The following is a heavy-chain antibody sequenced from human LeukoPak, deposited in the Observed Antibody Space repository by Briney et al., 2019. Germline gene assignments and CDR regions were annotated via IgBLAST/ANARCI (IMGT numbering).Heavy chain of an antibody. J-gene: IGHJ4*02. V-gene: IGHV4-34*01. CDR1: GGSFSGYY. CDR2: INHSGST. D-gene: IGHD6-19*01. Sequence: SETLSLTCAVYGGSFSGYYRSWIRQPPGKGLEWIGEINHSGSTNYNPSLKSRVTISVDTSKNQFSLKLSSVTAADTAVYYCARGVAGDQPHFDYWGQGTLVTVSS. CDR3: ARGVAGDQPHFDY.